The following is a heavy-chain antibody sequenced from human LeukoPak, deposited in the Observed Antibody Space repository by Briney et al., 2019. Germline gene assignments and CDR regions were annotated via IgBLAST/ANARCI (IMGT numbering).Heavy chain of an antibody. J-gene: IGHJ4*02. V-gene: IGHV1-2*02. Sequence: GASVKVSCKASGYTFTGYYMHWVRQAPGQGLEWMGWINPNSGGTNYAQKFQGRVTMTRDTSISTAYMELSRLRSDDTAVYYCARGPEDIVVVPAGDYWGQGTLVTVSS. CDR1: GYTFTGYY. D-gene: IGHD2-2*01. CDR2: INPNSGGT. CDR3: ARGPEDIVVVPAGDY.